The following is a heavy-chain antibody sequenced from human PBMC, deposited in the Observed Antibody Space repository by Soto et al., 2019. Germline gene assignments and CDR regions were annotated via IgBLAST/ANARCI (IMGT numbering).Heavy chain of an antibody. Sequence: SETLSLTCAVSGGSISSGGYSWSWIRQPPGKGLECIGYIYYSGSTNYNPSLKSRVTISVDTSKNQFSLKLSSVTAADTAVYYCARGFYDSRGYSSPFDNWGQGILVTVSS. CDR1: GGSISSGGYS. CDR2: IYYSGST. V-gene: IGHV4-61*08. D-gene: IGHD3-22*01. J-gene: IGHJ5*02. CDR3: ARGFYDSRGYSSPFDN.